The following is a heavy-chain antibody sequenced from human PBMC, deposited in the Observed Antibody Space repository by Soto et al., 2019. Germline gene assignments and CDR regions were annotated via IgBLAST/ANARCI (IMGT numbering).Heavy chain of an antibody. V-gene: IGHV4-61*01. CDR1: GGSVSSGSYY. Sequence: SETLSLTCTVSGGSVSSGSYYWSWIRQPPGKGLEWIGYIYYSGSTNYNPSLKSRVTISVDTSKNQFSLKLSSVTAADTAVYYCARVVAGISQWFDPWGQGTLVTVSS. J-gene: IGHJ5*02. D-gene: IGHD6-19*01. CDR3: ARVVAGISQWFDP. CDR2: IYYSGST.